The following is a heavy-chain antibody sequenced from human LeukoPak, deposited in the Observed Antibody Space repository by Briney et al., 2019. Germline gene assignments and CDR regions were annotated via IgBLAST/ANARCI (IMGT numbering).Heavy chain of an antibody. CDR2: ISAYNGNT. J-gene: IGHJ4*02. CDR3: VTLLFDY. Sequence: QAXXQGLEWMGWISAYNGNTNYAQKLQGRVTMTTDTSTSTAYMELRSLRSDDTAVYYCVTLLFDYWGQGTLVTVSS. V-gene: IGHV1-18*01.